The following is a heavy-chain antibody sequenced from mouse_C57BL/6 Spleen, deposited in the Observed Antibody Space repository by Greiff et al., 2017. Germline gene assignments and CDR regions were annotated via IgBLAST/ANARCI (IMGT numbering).Heavy chain of an antibody. CDR3: ARDLDSSIDY. V-gene: IGHV1-4*01. Sequence: VKLKQSGAELARPGASVKMSCKASGYTFTSYTMHWVKQRPGQGLEWIGYINPSSGYTKYNQKFKDKATLTADKSSSTAYMQLSSLTSEDSAVYYCARDLDSSIDYWGQGTTLTVSS. D-gene: IGHD3-2*02. CDR1: GYTFTSYT. CDR2: INPSSGYT. J-gene: IGHJ2*01.